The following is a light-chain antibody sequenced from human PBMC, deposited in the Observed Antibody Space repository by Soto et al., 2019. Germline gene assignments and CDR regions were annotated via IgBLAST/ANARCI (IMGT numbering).Light chain of an antibody. Sequence: QSVLTQPASVSGSPGQSITISCTGSSSDVGGHNHVSWYQQHPGKAPKLIIYEVGNRPSGVFNRFSGSKSGNTASLTISGFQAEDEADYYCNSYTSSSTHVFGTGTKLTVL. CDR3: NSYTSSSTHV. CDR2: EVG. CDR1: SSDVGGHNH. J-gene: IGLJ1*01. V-gene: IGLV2-14*01.